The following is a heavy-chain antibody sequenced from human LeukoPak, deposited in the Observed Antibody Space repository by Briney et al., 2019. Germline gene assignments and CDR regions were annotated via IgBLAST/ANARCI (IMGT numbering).Heavy chain of an antibody. D-gene: IGHD1-1*01. CDR2: ISTVNGNS. CDR1: GYRFSSSG. J-gene: IGHJ3*02. CDR3: ARVRDSDNWWGAFDI. V-gene: IGHV1-18*01. Sequence: ASVKVSCKASGYRFSSSGITWVRQAPGQGPEWMGWISTVNGNSRYAQNFQGRVTLTTDTPTNTAHLELTSLRSDDTAIYYCARVRDSDNWWGAFDIWGQGTMVTVSS.